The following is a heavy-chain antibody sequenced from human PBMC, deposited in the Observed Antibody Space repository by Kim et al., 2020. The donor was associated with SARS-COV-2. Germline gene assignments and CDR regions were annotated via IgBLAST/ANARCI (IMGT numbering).Heavy chain of an antibody. CDR3: ARDPVYYYGSGSHYYFDY. CDR1: GYSISSGYY. CDR2: IYHSGST. V-gene: IGHV4-38-2*02. J-gene: IGHJ4*02. D-gene: IGHD3-10*01. Sequence: SETLSLTCTVSGYSISSGYYWGWIRQPPGKGLEWIGSIYHSGSTYYNPSLKSRVTISVDTSKNQFYLKLSSVNAADTAVYYCARDPVYYYGSGSHYYFDYWGEGTLVTVAS.